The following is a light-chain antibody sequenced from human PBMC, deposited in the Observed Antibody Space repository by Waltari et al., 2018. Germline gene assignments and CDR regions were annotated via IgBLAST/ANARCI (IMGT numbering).Light chain of an antibody. CDR1: SSNIGAGHD. CDR2: GRS. J-gene: IGLJ1*01. Sequence: QSVLTQPPSVSGAPGQRVTLSCTGSSSNIGAGHDVHWYQQLPGTSPKILIYGRSHRPSGGPARFSGSKSGTSASLAISGLQVEDEADYYCQSYDSSLSAYVFGTGTKVTVL. V-gene: IGLV1-40*01. CDR3: QSYDSSLSAYV.